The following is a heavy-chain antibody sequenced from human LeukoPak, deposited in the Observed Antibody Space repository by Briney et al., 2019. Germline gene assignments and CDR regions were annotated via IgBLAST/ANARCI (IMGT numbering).Heavy chain of an antibody. V-gene: IGHV3-53*01. D-gene: IGHD6-13*01. J-gene: IGHJ6*02. CDR1: GFTVRSDD. CDR3: ARAAAGRAYYHYGMDV. CDR2: LDSDGSP. Sequence: GGSLRLSCAAFGFTVRSDDMNWVRQAPGKGLEWVSILDSDGSPSYADSVKGRFTISRDNSKSTLDLQMNSLRAEDTAVYYCARAAAGRAYYHYGMDVWGQGTTVTVSS.